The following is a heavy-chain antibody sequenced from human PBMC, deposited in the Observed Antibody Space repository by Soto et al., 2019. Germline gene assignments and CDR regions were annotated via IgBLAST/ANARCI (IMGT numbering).Heavy chain of an antibody. CDR3: AREIRSSRELSSGLGY. J-gene: IGHJ4*02. D-gene: IGHD3-16*02. CDR1: GFTSSSYG. Sequence: PGGSLRLSCAASGFTSSSYGMHRVRQAPGKGLEWVAVIWYDGSNKYYADSVKGRFTISRDNSKNTLYLQMNSLRAEDTAVYYCAREIRSSRELSSGLGYWGQGTLVTVSS. CDR2: IWYDGSNK. V-gene: IGHV3-33*01.